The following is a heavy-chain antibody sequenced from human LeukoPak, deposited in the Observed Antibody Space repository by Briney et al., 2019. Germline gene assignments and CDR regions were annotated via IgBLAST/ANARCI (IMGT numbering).Heavy chain of an antibody. CDR1: GFTFSSYA. CDR2: ISGSGKFP. CDR3: AKIANFYDCSGFYG. V-gene: IGHV3-23*01. D-gene: IGHD3-22*01. J-gene: IGHJ4*02. Sequence: PGGSLRLSCAASGFTFSSYAMTWVRQAPGKGLEWVSVISGSGKFPSYADSVKGRFTISRDNAKNTLYLQMNSLEAEDTAMYYCAKIANFYDCSGFYGWGQGTLVTVSS.